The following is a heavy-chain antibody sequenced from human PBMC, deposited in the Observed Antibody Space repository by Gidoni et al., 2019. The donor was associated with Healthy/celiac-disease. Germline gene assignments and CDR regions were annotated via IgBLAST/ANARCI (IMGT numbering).Heavy chain of an antibody. J-gene: IGHJ4*02. V-gene: IGHV1-69*01. D-gene: IGHD6-19*01. CDR2: IIPNFGTA. CDR1: GCTCRSYA. CDR3: ARAPLTYSSGWSYFDY. Sequence: HVQLVQSGAVVTKPGSSVKVSCKASGCTCRSYAIRWVRQAPGQGLEWMGGIIPNFGTANYAQKFQSRVTITADESTSTAYMELSSLISEDTAVYYCARAPLTYSSGWSYFDYWGQGTLVTVSS.